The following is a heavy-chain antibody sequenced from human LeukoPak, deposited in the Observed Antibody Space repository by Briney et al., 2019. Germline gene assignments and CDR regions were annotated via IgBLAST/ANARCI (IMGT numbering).Heavy chain of an antibody. CDR2: IRRKVDGATT. V-gene: IGHV3-49*04. J-gene: IGHJ4*02. D-gene: IGHD3-10*01. CDR3: TRPLRGSGSYSFDH. CDR1: GYTFGDYV. Sequence: GGSLRLSCTVSGYTFGDYVLAWVRQAPGKSLEWVGFIRRKVDGATTEYAASVKGRFTISRDDSKRIAYLQMNSLRTEDTAVYYCTRPLRGSGSYSFDHWGRGTRVTVSS.